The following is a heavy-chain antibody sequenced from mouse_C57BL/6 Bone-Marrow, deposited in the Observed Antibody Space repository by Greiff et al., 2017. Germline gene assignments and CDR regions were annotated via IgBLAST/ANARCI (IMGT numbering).Heavy chain of an antibody. Sequence: EVQLQESGPGLVKPSQTVFLTCTVTGISITTGNYRWSWIRQFPGNKLEWIGYIYYSGTITYNPSLTSRTTITRDTPKNQFFLEMNSLTAEYTATYYCARALGRWYFDVWGTVTTVTVSS. V-gene: IGHV3-5*01. D-gene: IGHD4-1*01. CDR1: GISITTGNYR. J-gene: IGHJ1*03. CDR2: IYYSGTI. CDR3: ARALGRWYFDV.